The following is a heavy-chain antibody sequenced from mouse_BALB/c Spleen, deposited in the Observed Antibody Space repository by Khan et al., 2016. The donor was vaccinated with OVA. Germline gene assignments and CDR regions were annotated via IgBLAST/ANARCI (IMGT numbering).Heavy chain of an antibody. D-gene: IGHD1-1*01. V-gene: IGHV5-17*02. CDR2: ISGDSNTI. J-gene: IGHJ2*01. CDR3: ATSYFYGYYFDY. Sequence: DVHLVESGGGLVQPGGSRKLSCVASGFTFNSYGMHWVRQAPEKGLEWVAYISGDSNTIYYADTVKGRFTISRDNPKNTLFLQMTSLMSEDTAMYYCATSYFYGYYFDYWGPGTTLTVS. CDR1: GFTFNSYG.